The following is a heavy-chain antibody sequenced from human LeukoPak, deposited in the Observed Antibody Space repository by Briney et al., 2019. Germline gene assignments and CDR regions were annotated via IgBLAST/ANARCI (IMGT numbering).Heavy chain of an antibody. CDR2: IYSDGST. J-gene: IGHJ4*02. CDR3: ARYSSGPFDY. D-gene: IGHD6-19*01. CDR1: GFTVSSNY. V-gene: IGHV3-53*01. Sequence: GGSLRLSFAAAGFTVSSNYMSWVRQAPGKGLEWVSVIYSDGSTYYADSVKGRFTISRDNSKNTLYLQMNSLRAEDTAVYYCARYSSGPFDYWGQGTLVTVSS.